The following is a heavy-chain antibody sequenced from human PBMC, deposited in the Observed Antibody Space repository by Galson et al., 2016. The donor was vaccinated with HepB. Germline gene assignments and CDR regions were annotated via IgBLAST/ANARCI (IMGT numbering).Heavy chain of an antibody. D-gene: IGHD6-19*01. J-gene: IGHJ6*02. CDR1: GGSISSSSYY. CDR3: ARDDSGGWYGFHYGMDV. V-gene: IGHV4-39*07. Sequence: LSLTCTVSGGSISSSSYYWGWIRQPPGKGLEWIGSIYYSGNTYYNPSLKSRVTMSVDTSKNQFSLKLSSVTAADTAVYYCARDDSGGWYGFHYGMDVWGQGTTVTVSS. CDR2: IYYSGNT.